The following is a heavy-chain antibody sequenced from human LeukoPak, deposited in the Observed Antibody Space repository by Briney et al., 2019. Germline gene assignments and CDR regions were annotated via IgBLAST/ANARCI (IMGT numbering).Heavy chain of an antibody. V-gene: IGHV3-66*01. CDR1: GFTVSSNY. J-gene: IGHJ4*02. CDR3: ARGLPEWELSFDY. D-gene: IGHD1-26*01. Sequence: PGGSLRLSCAASGFTVSSNYMSWVRQAPGKGLEWVSVIYSGGSTYYADSVKGRFTISRDNSKNTLYLQMNSLRAEDTAVYYCARGLPEWELSFDYWGQGTLVTVSS. CDR2: IYSGGST.